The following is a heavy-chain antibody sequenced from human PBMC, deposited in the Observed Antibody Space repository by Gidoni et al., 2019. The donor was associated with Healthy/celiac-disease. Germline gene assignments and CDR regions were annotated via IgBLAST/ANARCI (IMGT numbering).Heavy chain of an antibody. D-gene: IGHD3-22*01. J-gene: IGHJ4*02. CDR1: GFAFSSYA. V-gene: IGHV3-23*01. Sequence: EVQLLESGGGLVLPGGALHLSCAASGFAFSSYAFSWVRQAPGKGLEWVSAISGSGGSTYYADSVKGRFTISRDNSKNTLYLQMNSLRAEDTAVYYCAKGDYYDSNAAPILSNWVDYWGQGTLVTVSS. CDR2: ISGSGGST. CDR3: AKGDYYDSNAAPILSNWVDY.